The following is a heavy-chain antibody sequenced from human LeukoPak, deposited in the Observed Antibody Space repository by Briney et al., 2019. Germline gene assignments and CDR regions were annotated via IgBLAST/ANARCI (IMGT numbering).Heavy chain of an antibody. J-gene: IGHJ3*02. Sequence: SETLSLTCTVSGGSMSHYYWSWIRQPPGKGLEWIGYIYYSGSTNYNPSLKSRVTISVDTSKNQFSLKLSSVTAADTAVYYCARDQGDGYNYGAFDIWGQGTMVTVSS. D-gene: IGHD5-12*01. CDR3: ARDQGDGYNYGAFDI. CDR1: GGSMSHYY. V-gene: IGHV4-59*01. CDR2: IYYSGST.